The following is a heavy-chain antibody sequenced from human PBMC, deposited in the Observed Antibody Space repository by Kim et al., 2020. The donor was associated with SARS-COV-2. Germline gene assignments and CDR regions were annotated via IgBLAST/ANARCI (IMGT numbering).Heavy chain of an antibody. CDR2: ISSSSSYI. Sequence: GGSLRLSCAASGFTFSSYSMNWVRQAPGKGLEWVSSISSSSSYIYYADSVKGRFTISRDNAKNSLYLQMNSLRAEDTAVYYCASPSGRDYYYGMDVWGQGTTVTVSS. J-gene: IGHJ6*02. V-gene: IGHV3-21*01. CDR1: GFTFSSYS. CDR3: ASPSGRDYYYGMDV.